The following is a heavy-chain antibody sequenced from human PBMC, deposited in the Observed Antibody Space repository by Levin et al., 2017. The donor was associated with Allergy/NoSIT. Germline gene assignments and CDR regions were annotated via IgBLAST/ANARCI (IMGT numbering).Heavy chain of an antibody. CDR3: ARGRVYYGSGSYKSNWFDP. CDR1: GGSFSGYY. CDR2: INHSGST. D-gene: IGHD3-10*01. Sequence: PSETLSLTCAVYGGSFSGYYWSWIRQPPGKGLEWIGEINHSGSTNYNPSLKSRVTISVDTSKNQFSLKLSSVTAADTAVYYCARGRVYYGSGSYKSNWFDPWGQGTLVTVSS. J-gene: IGHJ5*02. V-gene: IGHV4-34*01.